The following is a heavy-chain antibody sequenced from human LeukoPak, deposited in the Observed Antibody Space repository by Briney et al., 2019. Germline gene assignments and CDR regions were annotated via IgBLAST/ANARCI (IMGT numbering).Heavy chain of an antibody. D-gene: IGHD2-15*01. J-gene: IGHJ5*02. CDR3: VRGGPSTWS. CDR2: ISSSGKTI. V-gene: IGHV3-48*04. CDR1: GFTFSSYA. Sequence: GGSLRLSCAASGFTFSSYAMSWVRQTPGKGLEWISHISSSGKTIYYTDSVKGRFTISRDNTKNSLDLQMNDLRAEDTAVYHCVRGGPSTWSWGQGTLVTVSS.